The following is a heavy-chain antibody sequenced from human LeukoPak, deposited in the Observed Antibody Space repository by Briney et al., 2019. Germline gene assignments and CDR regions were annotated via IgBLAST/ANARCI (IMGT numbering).Heavy chain of an antibody. CDR2: MNPNSGHT. CDR1: GYTFTNYD. V-gene: IGHV1-8*01. CDR3: VRDYENLTGSKTRFHY. Sequence: ASVKVSCKASGYTFTNYDINWVRQATGQGLEWMGWMNPNSGHTGYAQKFQGRVTMTRNTSITTAYMELGSLTSEDTAVYYCVRDYENLTGSKTRFHYWGQGTLVTVSS. J-gene: IGHJ4*02. D-gene: IGHD3-9*01.